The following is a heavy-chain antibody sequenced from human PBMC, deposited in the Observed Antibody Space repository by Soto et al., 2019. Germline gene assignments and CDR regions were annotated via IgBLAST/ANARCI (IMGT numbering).Heavy chain of an antibody. CDR1: GFTLSSYS. CDR2: ISSSSNYI. V-gene: IGHV3-21*01. Sequence: PGGSLRLSCAASGFTLSSYSMNWVRQAPGKGLEWVSSISSSSNYIYYADSVKGRFTISRDNAKNSLYLQMNSLRAEDTAVYYCARQSDYYYYMDVWGKGTTVTVSS. CDR3: ARQSDYYYYMDV. J-gene: IGHJ6*03.